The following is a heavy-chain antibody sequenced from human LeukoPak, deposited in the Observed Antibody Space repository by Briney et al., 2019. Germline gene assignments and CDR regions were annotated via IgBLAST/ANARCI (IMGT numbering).Heavy chain of an antibody. CDR3: ARHTAGDYGKYYFDY. CDR2: INHSGST. Sequence: SETLSLTCAVYGGSFSGYYWSWIRQPPGKGLEWIGEINHSGSTNYNPSLKSRVTISVDTSKNQFSLKLSSVTAADTAVYYCARHTAGDYGKYYFDYWGQGTLVTVSS. CDR1: GGSFSGYY. D-gene: IGHD3-16*01. V-gene: IGHV4-34*01. J-gene: IGHJ4*02.